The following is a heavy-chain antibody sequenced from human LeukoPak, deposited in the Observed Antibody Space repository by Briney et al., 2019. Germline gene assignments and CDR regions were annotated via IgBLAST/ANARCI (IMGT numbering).Heavy chain of an antibody. CDR3: AREGVVGAYGHFDY. J-gene: IGHJ4*02. Sequence: PSETVSLTCGVYGGSFSGYYWSWIRQPPGKGLEWIGEINHSGSTNYNPSLKSRVTISVDTSKNQFSLKLSSVTAADTAVYYCAREGVVGAYGHFDYWGQGTLVTVSS. CDR2: INHSGST. D-gene: IGHD2-15*01. CDR1: GGSFSGYY. V-gene: IGHV4-34*01.